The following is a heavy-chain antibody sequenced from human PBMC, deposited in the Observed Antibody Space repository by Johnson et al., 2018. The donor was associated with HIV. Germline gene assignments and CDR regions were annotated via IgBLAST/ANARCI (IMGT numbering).Heavy chain of an antibody. Sequence: VQLVESGGGLIQPGGSLRLSCAASGFTVSSNYMSWVRQAPGKGLEWVGHIKSKTDGGATDYPAPVKDRFTISRDDSKNTLYLQINSLKTGDTGVYYCASGDDDGFWGQGTMVTVSS. J-gene: IGHJ3*01. D-gene: IGHD5-12*01. V-gene: IGHV3-15*01. CDR1: GFTVSSNY. CDR2: IKSKTDGGAT. CDR3: ASGDDDGF.